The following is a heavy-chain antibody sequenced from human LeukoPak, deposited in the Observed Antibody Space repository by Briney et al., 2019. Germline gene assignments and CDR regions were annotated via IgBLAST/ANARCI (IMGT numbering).Heavy chain of an antibody. Sequence: PSETLPLTCTVSGGSISIDYWSWIRQPPGKGLEWIGYISYSGSTNYNPSLKSRVTILKDTSKNQFSLKVSSVTAADTAVYYCARHWSSSGWLIDYWGQGTLVTVSS. CDR3: ARHWSSSGWLIDY. J-gene: IGHJ4*02. D-gene: IGHD6-19*01. V-gene: IGHV4-59*08. CDR1: GGSISIDY. CDR2: ISYSGST.